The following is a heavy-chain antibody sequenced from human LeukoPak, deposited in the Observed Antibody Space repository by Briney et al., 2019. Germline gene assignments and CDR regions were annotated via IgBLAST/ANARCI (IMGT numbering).Heavy chain of an antibody. V-gene: IGHV4-39*07. CDR3: ARVPLAVADDGVDY. CDR2: IYYSGST. D-gene: IGHD6-19*01. J-gene: IGHJ4*02. CDR1: GGSISSSSYY. Sequence: SETLSLTCTASGGSISSSSYYWGWIRQPPGKGLEWIGSIYYSGSTYYNPSLKSRVTISVDTSKNQFSLKLSSVTAADTAVYYCARVPLAVADDGVDYWGQGTLVTVSS.